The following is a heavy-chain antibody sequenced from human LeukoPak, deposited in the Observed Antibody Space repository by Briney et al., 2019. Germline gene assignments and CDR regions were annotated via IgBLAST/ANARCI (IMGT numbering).Heavy chain of an antibody. CDR2: IKSKTDGATA. D-gene: IGHD5-18*01. CDR3: IRDGGYRFALYWFFDL. V-gene: IGHV3-15*01. Sequence: GGSLRLSCAASGFTFSSYAMSWVRQAPGKGLEWVGRIKSKTDGATAEYAAPVKGRFTISRDDSKNTLYLQMNSLKTEDTAMYYCIRDGGYRFALYWFFDLWGRGTLVTVSS. J-gene: IGHJ2*01. CDR1: GFTFSSYA.